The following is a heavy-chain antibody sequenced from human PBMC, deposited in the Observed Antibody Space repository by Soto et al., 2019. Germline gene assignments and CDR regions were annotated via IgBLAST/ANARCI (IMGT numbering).Heavy chain of an antibody. V-gene: IGHV1-18*04. D-gene: IGHD2-2*01. CDR2: ISAYNGNT. Sequence: QVQLVQSGAEVKKPGASVKVSCKASGYTFTSYGISWVRQAPGQGLEWMGWISAYNGNTNYAQKLLGRVTMTTDTSTSTAYMELRSLRSDDTAVYYCAREELPAAPYYYYYGMDVWGQGTTVTVSS. CDR3: AREELPAAPYYYYYGMDV. J-gene: IGHJ6*02. CDR1: GYTFTSYG.